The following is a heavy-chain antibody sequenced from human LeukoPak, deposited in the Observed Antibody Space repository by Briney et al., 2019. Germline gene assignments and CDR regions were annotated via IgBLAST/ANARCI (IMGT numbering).Heavy chain of an antibody. J-gene: IGHJ3*02. CDR1: GYTLTSNY. Sequence: ASVKVSCKAFGYTLTSNYMHWVRQAPGQGPEWMGVISPSGGSTTYAQKFQGRVTLTGDMSTSTDYLELSSLRSEDTAVYYCAKDLGGLPGLFDAFDIWGQGTMVTVSS. D-gene: IGHD2-15*01. V-gene: IGHV1-46*01. CDR2: ISPSGGST. CDR3: AKDLGGLPGLFDAFDI.